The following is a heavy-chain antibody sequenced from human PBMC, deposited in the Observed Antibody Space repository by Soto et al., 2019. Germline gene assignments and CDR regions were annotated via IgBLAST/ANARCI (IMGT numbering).Heavy chain of an antibody. CDR2: INPSGGST. CDR3: ARDLLSWNYGSGEGYFDY. J-gene: IGHJ4*02. Sequence: ASVKVSCKASGYTFTSYYMHWVRQAPGQGLEWMGIINPSGGSTSYAQKFQGRVTMTRDTSTSTVYMELSSLRSEDTAVYYCARDLLSWNYGSGEGYFDYWGQGTLVTVSS. V-gene: IGHV1-46*01. D-gene: IGHD1-7*01. CDR1: GYTFTSYY.